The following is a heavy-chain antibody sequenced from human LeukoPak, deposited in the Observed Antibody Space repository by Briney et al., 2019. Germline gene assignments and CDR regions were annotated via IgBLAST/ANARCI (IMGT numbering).Heavy chain of an antibody. CDR1: GGSFSGYY. Sequence: SETLSLTCAVYGGSFSGYYWSWIRQPARKGLEWIGRIYSSGSTNYNPSLKSRVTMSVDTSKNQFSLKVNSVTAADTAVYYCAREGLEYSSSSPLDYWGQGTLVTVSS. CDR3: AREGLEYSSSSPLDY. J-gene: IGHJ4*02. CDR2: IYSSGST. D-gene: IGHD6-6*01. V-gene: IGHV4-4*07.